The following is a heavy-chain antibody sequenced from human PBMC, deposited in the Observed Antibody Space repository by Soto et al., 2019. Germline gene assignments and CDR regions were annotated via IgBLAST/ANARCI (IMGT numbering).Heavy chain of an antibody. D-gene: IGHD6-13*01. Sequence: GGSLRLSCAASGFTFSSYGMHWVRQAPGKGLEWVAVISYDGSNKYYADSVKGRFTISRDNSKNTLYLQMNSLRAEDTAVYYCAKDEIAAAGHYYYGMDVWGQGTTVTVSS. CDR2: ISYDGSNK. CDR1: GFTFSSYG. CDR3: AKDEIAAAGHYYYGMDV. V-gene: IGHV3-30*18. J-gene: IGHJ6*02.